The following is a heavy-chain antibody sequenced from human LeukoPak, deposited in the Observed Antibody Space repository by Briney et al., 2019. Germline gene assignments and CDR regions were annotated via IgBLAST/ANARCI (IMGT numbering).Heavy chain of an antibody. J-gene: IGHJ4*02. CDR2: IKQDGSEK. D-gene: IGHD3-10*01. Sequence: GGSLRLSCAASGFTFSSYWMTWVRQAPGKGLEWVANIKQDGSEKYYVDSVKGRFTISRDNSQSTLYLQMNGLRTEDTAIYFCATLRFGSGSYYADYWGQGTQVTVSS. CDR1: GFTFSSYW. CDR3: ATLRFGSGSYYADY. V-gene: IGHV3-7*01.